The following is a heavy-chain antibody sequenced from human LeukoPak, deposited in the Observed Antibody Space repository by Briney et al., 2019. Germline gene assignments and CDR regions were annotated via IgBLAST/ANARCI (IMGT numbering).Heavy chain of an antibody. CDR3: ARDRLAAAGTLSY. J-gene: IGHJ4*02. Sequence: SVKLSCKASGGTFTSYAISRVRQSPGQGLEWMGGIIPIFGTANYAQKFQGRVTITADESTSTAYMELSSLRSEDTAVYYCARDRLAAAGTLSYWGQGTLVTVSS. D-gene: IGHD6-13*01. V-gene: IGHV1-69*13. CDR1: GGTFTSYA. CDR2: IIPIFGTA.